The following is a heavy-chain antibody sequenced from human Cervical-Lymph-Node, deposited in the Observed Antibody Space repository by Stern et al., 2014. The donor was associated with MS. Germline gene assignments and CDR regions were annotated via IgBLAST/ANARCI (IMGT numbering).Heavy chain of an antibody. V-gene: IGHV1-69*01. D-gene: IGHD3-3*01. CDR3: ARSAGYYSAMDV. J-gene: IGHJ6*02. Sequence: VQLVESGAEVKKPGSSVKVSCKTSGGTFSNSAFSWIQQAPGQGLEWLGGIIPIFGTATYAQRFQGRVTITAHESTNTAYMELSSLRSEDTAVYYCARSAGYYSAMDVWGQGTTVTVSS. CDR1: GGTFSNSA. CDR2: IIPIFGTA.